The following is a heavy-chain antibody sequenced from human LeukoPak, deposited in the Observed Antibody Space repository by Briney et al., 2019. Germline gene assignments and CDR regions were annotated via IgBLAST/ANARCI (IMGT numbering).Heavy chain of an antibody. CDR3: ARGYCSGGSCYSVENWCDP. Sequence: ASVKVSCKAAGYTFTGYYMFWVRQAPGQGLEWMGRINPNSGGTNYAQKFQGRVTMTRDTSISTAYMELSRLRSDDTAVYYCARGYCSGGSCYSVENWCDPWGQGTRVTVSS. D-gene: IGHD2-15*01. CDR2: INPNSGGT. CDR1: GYTFTGYY. J-gene: IGHJ5*02. V-gene: IGHV1-2*06.